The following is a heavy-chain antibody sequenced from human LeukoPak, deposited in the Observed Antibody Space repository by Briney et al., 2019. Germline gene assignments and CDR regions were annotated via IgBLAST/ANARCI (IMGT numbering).Heavy chain of an antibody. Sequence: PSETLSLTCTVSGGSIGSYYWSWIRQPRGKGLGWIGYIYYSGSTDYNPSLKSRVTISVDTSKNHFSLKLSSVTAADTAVYYCARQVVVTAPFGYWGQGTLVTVSS. J-gene: IGHJ4*02. CDR1: GGSIGSYY. V-gene: IGHV4-59*08. CDR2: IYYSGST. D-gene: IGHD2-21*02. CDR3: ARQVVVTAPFGY.